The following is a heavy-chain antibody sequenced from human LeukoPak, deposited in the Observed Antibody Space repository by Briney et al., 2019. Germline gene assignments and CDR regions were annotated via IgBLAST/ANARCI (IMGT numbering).Heavy chain of an antibody. CDR1: GFTFSNYA. CDR3: AKLKYDRSGYYFDY. J-gene: IGHJ4*02. D-gene: IGHD3-22*01. CDR2: LTGSGGST. V-gene: IGHV3-23*01. Sequence: GGSLRLSCAASGFTFSNYAMSWVRQAPGKGLEWVSSLTGSGGSTYYADSVKGRFTISRDNSKNTLYLQMNSLRAEDTAVYYCAKLKYDRSGYYFDYWGQGTLVTVSS.